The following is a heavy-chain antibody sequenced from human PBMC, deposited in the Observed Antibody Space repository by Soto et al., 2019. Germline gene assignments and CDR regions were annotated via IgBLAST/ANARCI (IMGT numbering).Heavy chain of an antibody. CDR2: IYYSGST. V-gene: IGHV4-59*01. Sequence: SETLSLTCTVSGGSMSSYYWSWIRQPPGKGLEWIGYIYYSGSTNYNPSLKSRVTISVDTSKNQFSLKLSSVTAADTAVYYCATIAARPRGGYYYYYGMDVWGQGTTVTVSS. CDR3: ATIAARPRGGYYYYYGMDV. D-gene: IGHD6-6*01. CDR1: GGSMSSYY. J-gene: IGHJ6*02.